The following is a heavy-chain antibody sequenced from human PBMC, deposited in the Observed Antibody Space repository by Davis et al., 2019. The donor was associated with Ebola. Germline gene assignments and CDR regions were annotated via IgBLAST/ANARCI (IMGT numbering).Heavy chain of an antibody. V-gene: IGHV1-69*08. CDR3: ARGKWFDP. J-gene: IGHJ5*02. CDR2: IIPVVDTK. CDR1: GYTFNVYY. Sequence: SVKVSCKASGYTFNVYYMNWVRQAPGQGLEWMGRIIPVVDTKDYAQKFQGRVTLTADKATNTAYMELSGLRFDDTAVYYCARGKWFDPWGQGTLVSVTS.